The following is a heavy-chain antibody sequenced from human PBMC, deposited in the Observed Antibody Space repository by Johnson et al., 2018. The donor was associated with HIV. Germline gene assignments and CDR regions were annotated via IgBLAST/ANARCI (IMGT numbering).Heavy chain of an antibody. CDR1: GFTFSNAW. Sequence: VQLVESGGGLVSPGGSLTLSCAASGFTFSNAWMTWVRQAPGKGLEWVGRIKSNTDGGTADYVAPVKDRFTISRDDSRNTLYLQMNSLKTEDTAVYYCTTGKDIWGQGTMGTVSS. J-gene: IGHJ3*02. CDR3: TTGKDI. CDR2: IKSNTDGGTA. V-gene: IGHV3-15*01.